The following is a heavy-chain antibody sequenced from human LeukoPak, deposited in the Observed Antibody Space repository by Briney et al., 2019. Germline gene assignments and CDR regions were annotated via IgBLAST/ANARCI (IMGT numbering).Heavy chain of an antibody. D-gene: IGHD5-18*01. CDR3: ATDEYTVMTFDY. J-gene: IGHJ4*02. Sequence: GRSLRLSCSPSGLTFIIYGMHWVRQAPGKGLGWVAVISYVGSNKYYADSLKGRFTISRDNSKNTLYLQMNSLSAEDTAGYYCATDEYTVMTFDYWGQGTLVTVSS. CDR2: ISYVGSNK. V-gene: IGHV3-30*03. CDR1: GLTFIIYG.